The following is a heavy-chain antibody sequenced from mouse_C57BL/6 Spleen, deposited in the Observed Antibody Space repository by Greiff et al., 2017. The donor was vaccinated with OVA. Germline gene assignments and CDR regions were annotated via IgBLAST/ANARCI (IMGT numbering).Heavy chain of an antibody. V-gene: IGHV5-17*01. J-gene: IGHJ2*01. CDR3: ASRHFDY. Sequence: EVKLMESGGGLVKPGGSLKLSCAASGFTFSDYGMHWVRQAPEKGLEWVAYISSGSSTIYYADTVKGRFTISRDNAKNTLFLQMTSLRSEDTAMYYCASRHFDYWGQGTTLTVSS. CDR2: ISSGSSTI. CDR1: GFTFSDYG.